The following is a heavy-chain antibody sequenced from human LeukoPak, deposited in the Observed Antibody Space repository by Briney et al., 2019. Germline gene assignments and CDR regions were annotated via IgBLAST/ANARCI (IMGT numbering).Heavy chain of an antibody. J-gene: IGHJ6*03. D-gene: IGHD2-2*02. CDR3: ARGYPGNMDV. CDR1: EFTLSNYE. Sequence: GGSLRLSCAASEFTLSNYEMNWVRQAPGKGLEWVSYIGSSGTIYYVDSVKGRSTISRDNAKNSLYLQMNSLRAEDTALYYCARGYPGNMDVWGKGATVTVSS. CDR2: IGSSGTI. V-gene: IGHV3-48*03.